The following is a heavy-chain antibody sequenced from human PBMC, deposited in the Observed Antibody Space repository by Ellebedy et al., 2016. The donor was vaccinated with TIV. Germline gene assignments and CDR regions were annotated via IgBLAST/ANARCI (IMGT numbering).Heavy chain of an antibody. CDR2: ISYVGSNK. J-gene: IGHJ5*02. CDR3: AKGDYSSTRNRFDP. V-gene: IGHV3-30*18. D-gene: IGHD6-13*01. Sequence: GGSLRLXXPASEFTFSSYGMHWVRQAPGKGLEWVAVISYVGSNKDYTDSVKGRFTSSRDNSKNTLYLQMSSLRPEDTAVYYCAKGDYSSTRNRFDPWGQGTLVTVSS. CDR1: EFTFSSYG.